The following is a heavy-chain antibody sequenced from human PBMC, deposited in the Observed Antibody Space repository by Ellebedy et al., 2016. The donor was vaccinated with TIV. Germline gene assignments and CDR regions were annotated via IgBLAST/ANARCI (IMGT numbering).Heavy chain of an antibody. CDR1: GFTFSSYS. CDR2: ISSSSSYI. CDR3: ARDPSTYYYDSSGYLYFDY. J-gene: IGHJ4*02. Sequence: GGSLRLSXAASGFTFSSYSMNWVRQAPGKGLEWASSISSSSSYIYYADSVKGRFTISRDNAKNSLYLQMNSLRAEDTAVYYCARDPSTYYYDSSGYLYFDYWGQGTLVTVSS. V-gene: IGHV3-21*01. D-gene: IGHD3-22*01.